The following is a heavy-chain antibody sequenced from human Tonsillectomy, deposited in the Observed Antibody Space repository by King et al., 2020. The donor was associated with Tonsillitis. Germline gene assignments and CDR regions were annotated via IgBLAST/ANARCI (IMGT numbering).Heavy chain of an antibody. CDR3: ARPYSSSFWYFPL. CDR2: AHYSGST. V-gene: IGHV4-59*08. CDR1: NGSISSYY. Sequence: VQLQESGPGLVKPSETLSLTCTVSNGSISSYYWSWIRQPPGKGLEWIGFAHYSGSTNYNPSLKSRVTMSVDTSKNHFSLRLSSVTAADTAVYYCARPYSSSFWYFPLWGRGTLVPVSS. J-gene: IGHJ2*01. D-gene: IGHD6-6*01.